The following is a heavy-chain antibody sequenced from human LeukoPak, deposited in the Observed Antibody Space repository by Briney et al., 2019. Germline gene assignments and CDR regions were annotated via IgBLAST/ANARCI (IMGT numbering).Heavy chain of an antibody. V-gene: IGHV4-59*08. CDR3: ARWRSDYYDSSGYYYDAGWFDP. CDR1: GGSISSYY. J-gene: IGHJ5*02. Sequence: SETLSLTCTVSGGSISSYYWSWIRQPPGKGLEWIGYIYYSGSTNYNPSLKSRVTISVDTSKNQFSLKLSSVTAVDTAVYYCARWRSDYYDSSGYYYDAGWFDPWGQGTLVTVSS. D-gene: IGHD3-22*01. CDR2: IYYSGST.